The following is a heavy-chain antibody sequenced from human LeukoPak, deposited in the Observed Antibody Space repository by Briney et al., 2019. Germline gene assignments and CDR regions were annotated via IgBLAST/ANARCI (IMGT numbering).Heavy chain of an antibody. D-gene: IGHD4-23*01. CDR3: AREGGKVDY. Sequence: SETLSLTCTVSGYSISSGYYWGWIRQPPGKGLEWIGSIYHSGSTYYNPSLKSRVTISVDTSKNQFSLKLSSVTAADTAVYYCAREGGKVDYWGQGTLVTVS. CDR2: IYHSGST. CDR1: GYSISSGYY. J-gene: IGHJ4*02. V-gene: IGHV4-38-2*02.